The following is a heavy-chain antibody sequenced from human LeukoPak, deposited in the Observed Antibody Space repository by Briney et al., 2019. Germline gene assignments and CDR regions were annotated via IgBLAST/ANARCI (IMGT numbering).Heavy chain of an antibody. Sequence: GGSLRLSCAASGFTFSSYSMNWVRQAPGKGLEWVSSISSSSSYIYYADSVKGRFTISRDNAKNSLYLQMNSLRAEDTAVYYCARGNGYDYYFDYWGQGTLVTVSS. CDR2: ISSSSSYI. CDR3: ARGNGYDYYFDY. J-gene: IGHJ4*02. CDR1: GFTFSSYS. V-gene: IGHV3-21*01. D-gene: IGHD5-12*01.